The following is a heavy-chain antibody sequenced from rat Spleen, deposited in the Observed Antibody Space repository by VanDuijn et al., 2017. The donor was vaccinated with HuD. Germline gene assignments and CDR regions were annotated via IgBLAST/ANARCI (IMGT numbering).Heavy chain of an antibody. D-gene: IGHD3-8*01. CDR3: ARGPYHSNWFAY. Sequence: EVQLQESGPGLVKPSQSLSLTCSVTGYSITSSYRWNWIRKFPGNKLEWMGYINSAGSTNYNPSLKSRISITRDTSKNQFFLQVNSVTTEDTATYYCARGPYHSNWFAYWGQGVMVTVSS. V-gene: IGHV3-3*01. CDR1: GYSITSSYR. CDR2: INSAGST. J-gene: IGHJ2*01.